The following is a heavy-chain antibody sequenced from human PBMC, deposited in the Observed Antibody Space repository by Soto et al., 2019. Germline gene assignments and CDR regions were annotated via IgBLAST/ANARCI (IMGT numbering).Heavy chain of an antibody. CDR1: GFTFSSYA. CDR3: ARDVWPPEDDVGYGMDV. J-gene: IGHJ6*02. Sequence: QVQLVESGGGVVQPGRSLRLSCAASGFTFSSYAMHWVRQAPGKGLEWVAVISYDGSNKYYADSVKGRFTISRDNSKNTLYLQMNSLRAEDTAVYYCARDVWPPEDDVGYGMDVWGQGTTVTVSS. CDR2: ISYDGSNK. D-gene: IGHD1-26*01. V-gene: IGHV3-30-3*01.